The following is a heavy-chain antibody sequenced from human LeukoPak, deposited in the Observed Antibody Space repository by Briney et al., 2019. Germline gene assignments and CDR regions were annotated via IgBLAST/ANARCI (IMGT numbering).Heavy chain of an antibody. CDR1: GGTFSSYA. V-gene: IGHV1-69*13. J-gene: IGHJ6*03. D-gene: IGHD2-2*01. CDR3: ARIVFMPDYYYYMDV. Sequence: SVKVSCKASGGTFSSYAISWVRQAPGQGLEWMGGTIPIFGTANYAQKFQGRVTITADESTSTAYMELSSLRSEDTAVYYCARIVFMPDYYYYMDVWGKGTTVTVSS. CDR2: TIPIFGTA.